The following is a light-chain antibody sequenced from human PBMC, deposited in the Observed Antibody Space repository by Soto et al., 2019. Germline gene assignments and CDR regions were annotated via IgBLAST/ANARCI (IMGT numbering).Light chain of an antibody. Sequence: EIVLTQSPATLSLSPGERVTLSCRASQSVSSNLAWYQQKLGQTPRLLDYGASATATGITARFSGSGSGTEFTLTISNLQPEDFETYYWQHRHSHPITFGQGTRLEIK. CDR3: QHRHSHPIT. J-gene: IGKJ5*01. CDR2: GAS. CDR1: QSVSSN. V-gene: IGKV3-15*01.